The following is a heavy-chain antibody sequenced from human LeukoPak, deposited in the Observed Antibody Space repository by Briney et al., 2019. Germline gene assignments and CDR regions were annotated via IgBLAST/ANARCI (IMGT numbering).Heavy chain of an antibody. CDR1: GGSISSSSYY. CDR2: IYYSGST. V-gene: IGHV4-39*01. D-gene: IGHD3-10*01. Sequence: PSETLSLTCTVSGGSISSSSYYWGWIRQPPGKGLEWIGSIYYSGSTYYNPSLKSRVTISVDTSKNQFSLKLSSVTAADTAVYYCARPADPLWFGDANSSGYWGQGTLVTVSS. J-gene: IGHJ4*02. CDR3: ARPADPLWFGDANSSGY.